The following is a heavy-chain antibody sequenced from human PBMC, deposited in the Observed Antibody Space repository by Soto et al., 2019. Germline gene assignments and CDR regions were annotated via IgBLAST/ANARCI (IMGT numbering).Heavy chain of an antibody. CDR2: INGDGSGT. D-gene: IGHD3-10*01. Sequence: GGSLRLSCAASGFTFSGSWMHWVRQAPGKGLVWVSRINGDGSGTSYADFVKGRFTISRDDAKNTLFLQMNGLRAEDTAVYYCARGIFGSGTANDYWGQGTLVTVSS. V-gene: IGHV3-74*01. CDR3: ARGIFGSGTANDY. J-gene: IGHJ4*02. CDR1: GFTFSGSW.